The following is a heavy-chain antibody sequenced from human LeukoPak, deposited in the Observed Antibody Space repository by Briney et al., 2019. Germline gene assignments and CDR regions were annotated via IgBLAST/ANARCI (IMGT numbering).Heavy chain of an antibody. CDR3: ASSSIAAPDY. J-gene: IGHJ4*02. D-gene: IGHD6-13*01. V-gene: IGHV3-30*02. CDR2: IRYDGSDR. CDR1: EFTFSSYG. Sequence: PGGSLRLSCVASEFTFSSYGMHWVRQAPGKGLEWVAYIRYDGSDRYYADSVKGRFTISRDNAKNSLYLQMNSLRAEDTAVYYCASSSIAAPDYWGQGTLVTVSS.